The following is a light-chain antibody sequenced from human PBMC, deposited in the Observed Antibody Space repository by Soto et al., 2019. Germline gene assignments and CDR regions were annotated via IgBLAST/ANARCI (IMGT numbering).Light chain of an antibody. CDR1: SSNIGAGYD. V-gene: IGLV1-40*01. CDR3: QTYDSSLSKRV. Sequence: QSVLTQPPSVSGAPGQRVTISCTGSSSNIGAGYDVHWYKQLPRTAPKLLIYDNSNRPSGVPDRFSGSKSDTSASLAITGLQAEDEADYYCQTYDSSLSKRVFGGGTKLTVL. J-gene: IGLJ2*01. CDR2: DNS.